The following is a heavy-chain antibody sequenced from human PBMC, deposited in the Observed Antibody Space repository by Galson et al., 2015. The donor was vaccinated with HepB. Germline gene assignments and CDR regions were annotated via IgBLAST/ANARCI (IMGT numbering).Heavy chain of an antibody. Sequence: LRLSCAASGFTVSSNYMSWVRQAPGKGLEWVSVIYSAGSTYYADSVKGRFTISRDNSKNTLYLQMNSLRAEDTAVYYCASRDYYDSSGYFDAFDIWGQGTMVTVSS. J-gene: IGHJ3*02. CDR3: ASRDYYDSSGYFDAFDI. CDR2: IYSAGST. V-gene: IGHV3-66*01. D-gene: IGHD3-22*01. CDR1: GFTVSSNY.